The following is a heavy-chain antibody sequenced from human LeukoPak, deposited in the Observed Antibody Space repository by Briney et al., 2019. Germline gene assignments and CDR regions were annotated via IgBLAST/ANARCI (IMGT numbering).Heavy chain of an antibody. V-gene: IGHV4-59*01. D-gene: IGHD1-26*01. J-gene: IGHJ5*02. CDR3: ASGSTGHALYWFDP. Sequence: PSETLSLTCTVSGASISTYYWNWIRQPPGKGLEWIGYIYYSGNTNYNPSLKSRVTISVDMSKNQFSLKLSSVTAADTAVYYCASGSTGHALYWFDPWGQGTLVTVSS. CDR1: GASISTYY. CDR2: IYYSGNT.